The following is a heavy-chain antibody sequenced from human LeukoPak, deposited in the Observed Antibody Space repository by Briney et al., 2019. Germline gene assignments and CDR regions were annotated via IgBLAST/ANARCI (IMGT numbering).Heavy chain of an antibody. V-gene: IGHV1-18*01. D-gene: IGHD3-10*01. Sequence: ASVKVSCKASGYTFISYGITWVRQAPGQGLEWLGWVSAYNGATDYPQKFRGRVTMTTDTSTSTAYMELRSLRSDDTAFYYCARGASSIQYRGAFDLWGQGTLVTVSS. J-gene: IGHJ3*01. CDR3: ARGASSIQYRGAFDL. CDR1: GYTFISYG. CDR2: VSAYNGAT.